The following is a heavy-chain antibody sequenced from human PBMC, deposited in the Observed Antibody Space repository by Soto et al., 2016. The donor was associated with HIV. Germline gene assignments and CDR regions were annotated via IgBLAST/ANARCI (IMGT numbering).Heavy chain of an antibody. J-gene: IGHJ2*01. CDR3: ARNPPYSQQLDVEVVLTTNYGVRTS. D-gene: IGHD6-13*01. V-gene: IGHV3-74*01. Sequence: EVQLVESGGGLVQPGGSLRLSCAGYGFTFNNYWMHWVRQAPGKGLVWVARINNDGSGTVYADSVKGRFTISRDNAKNTVYLKMSSLSVEDTALYFCARNPPYSQQLDVEVVLTTNYGVRTSWGR. CDR1: GFTFNNYW. CDR2: INNDGSGT.